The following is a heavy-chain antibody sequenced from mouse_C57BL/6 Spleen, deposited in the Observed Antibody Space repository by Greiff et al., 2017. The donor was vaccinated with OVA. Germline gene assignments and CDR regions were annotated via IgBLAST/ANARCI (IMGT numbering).Heavy chain of an antibody. V-gene: IGHV1-85*01. J-gene: IGHJ2*01. CDR3: AREEDTAYFDY. Sequence: VKLMESGPELVKPGASVKLSCKASGYTFTSYDINWVKQRPGQGLEWIGWIYPRDGSTKYNEKFKGKATLTVDTSSSTAYMELHSLTSEDSAVYFCAREEDTAYFDYWGQGTTLTVSS. CDR1: GYTFTSYD. CDR2: IYPRDGST. D-gene: IGHD1-2*01.